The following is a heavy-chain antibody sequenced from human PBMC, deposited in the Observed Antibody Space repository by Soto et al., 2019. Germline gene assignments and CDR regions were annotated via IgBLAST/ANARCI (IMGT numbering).Heavy chain of an antibody. CDR2: INHSGST. Sequence: SETLSLTCAVYGGSFSGYYWSWIRQPPGKGLEWIGEINHSGSTNYNPSLKSRVTISVDTSKNQFSLKLSSVTAADTAVYYCVRGRHILTGYYRDLNYGMDVWGQGTTVTVSS. J-gene: IGHJ6*02. CDR1: GGSFSGYY. D-gene: IGHD3-9*01. V-gene: IGHV4-34*01. CDR3: VRGRHILTGYYRDLNYGMDV.